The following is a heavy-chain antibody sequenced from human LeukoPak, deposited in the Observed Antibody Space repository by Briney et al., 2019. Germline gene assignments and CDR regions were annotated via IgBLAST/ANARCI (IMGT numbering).Heavy chain of an antibody. Sequence: GESLKISCKASGYSLTSYWIGWVRQMPGRGLEWMGIIYPGDSDTRYSPSFQGQVTISADKSISTAYLQWSSLKASDTAMYYCARQSGGGSSSWSPFNYWGQGTLVTVSS. CDR1: GYSLTSYW. D-gene: IGHD6-13*01. J-gene: IGHJ4*02. CDR2: IYPGDSDT. CDR3: ARQSGGGSSSWSPFNY. V-gene: IGHV5-51*01.